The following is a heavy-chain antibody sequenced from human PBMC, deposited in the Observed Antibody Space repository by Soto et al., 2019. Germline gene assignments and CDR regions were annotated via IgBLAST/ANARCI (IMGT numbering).Heavy chain of an antibody. D-gene: IGHD2-15*01. CDR2: VSNGGST. Sequence: GGSLRLSCAAFGFTFSSYAMGWVRQGPGKGLEWVAVVSNGGSTQYADTVRGRFTISRDNSKNTLSLQMNSLTAEDTDVYFCAKRRGAAGHFDYWGQGALVTVSS. V-gene: IGHV3-23*01. CDR1: GFTFSSYA. CDR3: AKRRGAAGHFDY. J-gene: IGHJ4*02.